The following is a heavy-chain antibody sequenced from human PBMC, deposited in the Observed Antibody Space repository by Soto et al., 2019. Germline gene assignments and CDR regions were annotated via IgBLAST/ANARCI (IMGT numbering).Heavy chain of an antibody. CDR2: IGTAGDT. D-gene: IGHD4-17*01. CDR1: GFTFSSYD. V-gene: IGHV3-13*01. J-gene: IGHJ2*01. CDR3: ARAVTLPGLPWYFDL. Sequence: EVQLVESGGGLVQPGGSLRLSCAASGFTFSSYDMHWVRQATGKGLEWVSAIGTAGDTYYPGSVKGRFTISRENAKNSLYLQMNSLRDGDTAVYYCARAVTLPGLPWYFDLWGRGTLVTVSS.